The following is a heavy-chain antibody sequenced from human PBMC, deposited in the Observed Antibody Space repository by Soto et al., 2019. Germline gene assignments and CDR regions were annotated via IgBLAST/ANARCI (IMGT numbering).Heavy chain of an antibody. D-gene: IGHD3-16*01. V-gene: IGHV3-23*01. CDR3: VSWVSAHFDN. CDR1: GFIFTDHGMNA. Sequence: GGSLRLSCAASGFIFTDHGMNAVSWVRQAPGKGLQWVSTISSDGTNTHYADSVKGRFTISRDTSKNTLDLQMNSLRTEDTAIYHCVSWVSAHFDNWGRGTLGTVSS. CDR2: ISSDGTNT. J-gene: IGHJ4*02.